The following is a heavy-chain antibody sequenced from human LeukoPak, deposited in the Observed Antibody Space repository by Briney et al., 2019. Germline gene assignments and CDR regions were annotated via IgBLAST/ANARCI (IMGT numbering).Heavy chain of an antibody. CDR1: GYXFTAYY. J-gene: IGHJ4*02. V-gene: IGHV1-2*02. Sequence: ASVKVSCKASGYXFTAYYIHWLRQAPGQGPEWMGWIKPDSGSSHYAQKFQGRVTMTRDTSRNSAYMDLTRLKSDDTAVYYCARARVPIAVAGLYYFDYWGQGALVTVSS. D-gene: IGHD6-19*01. CDR2: IKPDSGSS. CDR3: ARARVPIAVAGLYYFDY.